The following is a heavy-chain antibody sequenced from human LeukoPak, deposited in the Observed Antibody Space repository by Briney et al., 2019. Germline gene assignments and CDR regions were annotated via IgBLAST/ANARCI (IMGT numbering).Heavy chain of an antibody. CDR3: AKSPVLYGSGSHYFDY. J-gene: IGHJ4*02. D-gene: IGHD3-10*01. CDR2: ISGSGGST. CDR1: GFTFSSYA. V-gene: IGHV3-23*01. Sequence: PGGSLRLSCAASGFTFSSYAMSWVRQAPGKGLEWVSAISGSGGSTYYADSVKGRFTISRDNSKNTLYLQMSSLRAEDTAVYYCAKSPVLYGSGSHYFDYWGQGTLVTVSS.